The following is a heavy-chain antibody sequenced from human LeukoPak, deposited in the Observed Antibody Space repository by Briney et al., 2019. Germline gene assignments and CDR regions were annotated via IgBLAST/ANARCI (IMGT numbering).Heavy chain of an antibody. J-gene: IGHJ4*02. CDR3: ARVVGYCSSTSCPGGLRY. Sequence: ASVKVSCKASGYTFTSYYMHWVRQAPGQGLEWMGIINPSGGSTSYAQKFQGRVTMTRDTSTSTVYMELSSLRSEDTAVYYCARVVGYCSSTSCPGGLRYWGQGTLVTVSS. D-gene: IGHD2-2*01. CDR1: GYTFTSYY. V-gene: IGHV1-46*03. CDR2: INPSGGST.